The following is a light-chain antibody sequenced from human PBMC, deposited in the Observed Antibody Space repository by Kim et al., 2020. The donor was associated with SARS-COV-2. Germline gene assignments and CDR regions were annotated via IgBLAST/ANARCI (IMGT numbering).Light chain of an antibody. J-gene: IGKJ5*01. Sequence: SLSPGEGATLSCRASQSVGDFLAWYQQRHGQAPRLLIYDASRRATGIPTRFSGSGSGTDFTLTVSTLESEDFALYYCQRSSWPITFGQGTRLEIK. CDR2: DAS. V-gene: IGKV3-11*01. CDR1: QSVGDF. CDR3: QRSSWPIT.